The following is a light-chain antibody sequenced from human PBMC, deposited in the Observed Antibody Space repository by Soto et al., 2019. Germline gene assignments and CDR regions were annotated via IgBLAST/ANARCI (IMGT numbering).Light chain of an antibody. CDR2: DVS. Sequence: QSALTQPASVSGSPGQSITISCTGTSSDVGGYNYVSWYQQHPGKAPKLMIYDVSNRPSGVSNRFSGSKSRNTASLTISWLQAEDEADYYCSSYTSSSTYVVFGGGTKVTV. V-gene: IGLV2-14*01. CDR3: SSYTSSSTYVV. J-gene: IGLJ2*01. CDR1: SSDVGGYNY.